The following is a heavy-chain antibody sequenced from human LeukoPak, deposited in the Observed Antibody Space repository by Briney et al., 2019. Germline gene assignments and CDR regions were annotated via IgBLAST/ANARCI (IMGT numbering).Heavy chain of an antibody. J-gene: IGHJ3*01. CDR1: GFTFGSYA. CDR3: AKARIAAAGTGAFDV. D-gene: IGHD6-13*01. V-gene: IGHV3-23*01. Sequence: GGSLRLSCAASGFTFGSYAMSWVRQAPGKGLEWVSAFSATDGSAQYAESVRGRFTISRDNSKNSLYLQMNSLRDEDTAVYFCAKARIAAAGTGAFDVWGQGTMVTVSS. CDR2: FSATDGSA.